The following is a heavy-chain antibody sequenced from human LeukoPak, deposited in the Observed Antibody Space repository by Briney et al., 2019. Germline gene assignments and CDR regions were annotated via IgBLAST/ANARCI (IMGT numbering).Heavy chain of an antibody. D-gene: IGHD3-22*01. CDR1: GFTFSSYG. Sequence: GGSLRLSCAASGFTFSSYGMHWVRQAPGKGLEWVAVIWYDGSNKYYADSVKGRFTISRDNSKNTLYLQMNSLRAEDTAVYYCASGDYYDSSGYTESGFDYWGQGTLVTVSS. J-gene: IGHJ4*02. CDR2: IWYDGSNK. CDR3: ASGDYYDSSGYTESGFDY. V-gene: IGHV3-33*01.